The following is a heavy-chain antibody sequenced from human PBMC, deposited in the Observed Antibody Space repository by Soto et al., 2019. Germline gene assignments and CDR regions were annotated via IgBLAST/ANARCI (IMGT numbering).Heavy chain of an antibody. CDR2: IYYSGST. J-gene: IGHJ6*02. D-gene: IGHD5-18*01. Sequence: QVQLQESGPGLVKPSQTLSLTCTVSGGSISSGDYYWSWIRQPPGKGLEWIGYIYYSGSTYYNPSLXSXVXITXDTSKNQFSLKLSSVTAADTAVYSCARASPVVTDVWGQGTTVTVSS. CDR3: ARASPVVTDV. CDR1: GGSISSGDYY. V-gene: IGHV4-30-4*01.